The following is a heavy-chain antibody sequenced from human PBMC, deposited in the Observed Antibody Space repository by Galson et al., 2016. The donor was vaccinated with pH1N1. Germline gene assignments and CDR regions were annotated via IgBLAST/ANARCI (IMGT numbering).Heavy chain of an antibody. D-gene: IGHD3-9*01. J-gene: IGHJ5*02. Sequence: SLRLSCAASGFPFSHYYMGWIRQAPGKGLEWISYISGSDTTIYYADSVRGRFTISRDNAQNSLYLHMNSLRAEDTAVYYCAKDRGQYFDWLLCDWFDPWGQGTLVTVSS. CDR1: GFPFSHYY. CDR3: AKDRGQYFDWLLCDWFDP. V-gene: IGHV3-11*01. CDR2: ISGSDTTI.